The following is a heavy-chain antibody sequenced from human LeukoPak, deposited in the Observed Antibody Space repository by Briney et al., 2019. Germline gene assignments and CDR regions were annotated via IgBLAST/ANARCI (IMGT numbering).Heavy chain of an antibody. J-gene: IGHJ4*02. CDR3: ARSDYADSEYDY. D-gene: IGHD4-17*01. CDR1: GGSISSYY. V-gene: IGHV4-59*01. Sequence: SETLFLTCSVFGGSISSYYWTWIRQPPGKGLEWIGYIHYTGTTNYNPSLKSRVTMSLDTSKNQFSLKLNSVTAADTAVYYCARSDYADSEYDYWGQGTLVTVSS. CDR2: IHYTGTT.